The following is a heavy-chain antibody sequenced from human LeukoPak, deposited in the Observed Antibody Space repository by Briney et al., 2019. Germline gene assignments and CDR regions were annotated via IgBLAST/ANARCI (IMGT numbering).Heavy chain of an antibody. Sequence: ASVKVSCKASGYTFTSYGISWVRQAPGQGLEWMGWISAYNGNTNYAQKLQGRVTMTTDTSTSTAYMELRSLRSDDTAVYYCARYCSSTSCYGAFKDGYYYYMDVWGKGTTVTVSS. CDR2: ISAYNGNT. D-gene: IGHD2-2*01. J-gene: IGHJ6*03. V-gene: IGHV1-18*01. CDR1: GYTFTSYG. CDR3: ARYCSSTSCYGAFKDGYYYYMDV.